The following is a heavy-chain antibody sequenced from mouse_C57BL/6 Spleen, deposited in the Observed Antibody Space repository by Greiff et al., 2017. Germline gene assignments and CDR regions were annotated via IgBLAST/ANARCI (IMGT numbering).Heavy chain of an antibody. CDR1: GYTFTSYW. D-gene: IGHD4-1*01. V-gene: IGHV1-59*01. CDR2: IDPSDSYT. Sequence: QVQLKQPGAELVRPGTSVKLSCKASGYTFTSYWMHWVKQRPGQGLEWIGVIDPSDSYTNYNQKFTGKATLTVDTSSSTAYMQLSSLTSEDSAVYYCARSKELTGFFDYWGQGTTLTVSS. J-gene: IGHJ2*01. CDR3: ARSKELTGFFDY.